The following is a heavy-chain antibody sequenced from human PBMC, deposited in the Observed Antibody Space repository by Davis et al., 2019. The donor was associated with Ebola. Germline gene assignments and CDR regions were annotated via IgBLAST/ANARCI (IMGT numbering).Heavy chain of an antibody. CDR1: GFTFDDYA. CDR3: ARDRPLDFFFGDYYGMDV. D-gene: IGHD3-16*01. V-gene: IGHV3-9*01. CDR2: ISWNSGSI. J-gene: IGHJ6*02. Sequence: GGSLRLSCAASGFTFDDYAMHWVRHAPGKGLEWVSGISWNSGSIGYADSVKGRFTISRDNAKNSLYLQMNSLRAEDTAVYYCARDRPLDFFFGDYYGMDVWGQGTTVTVSS.